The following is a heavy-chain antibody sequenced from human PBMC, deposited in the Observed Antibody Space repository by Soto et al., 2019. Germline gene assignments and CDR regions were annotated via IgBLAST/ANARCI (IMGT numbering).Heavy chain of an antibody. CDR2: IYYSGST. V-gene: IGHV4-31*03. CDR3: ARGSHGGHAFDI. Sequence: SETLSLTCTVSGGSISSGGYYWSWIRQHPGKGLEGIGYIYYSGSTYYNPSLKMRVTISVDTSKNQFSLKLSSVTAADTAVYYWARGSHGGHAFDIWGQGTMVTVSS. D-gene: IGHD3-16*01. J-gene: IGHJ3*02. CDR1: GGSISSGGYY.